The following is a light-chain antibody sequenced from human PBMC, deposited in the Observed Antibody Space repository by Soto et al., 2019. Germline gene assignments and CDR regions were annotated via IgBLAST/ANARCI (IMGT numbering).Light chain of an antibody. CDR1: SSNIGAGYD. CDR2: GNS. CDR3: QSYDSSLEV. V-gene: IGLV1-40*01. Sequence: QSVLTQPPSVSGAPGQRVTISCTGSSSNIGAGYDVHWYQQLPGTAPKLLIYGNSNRPSGVPDRFSGSKSGTSASLAITGLQAEDEADYYCQSYDSSLEVFGTGTKLTV. J-gene: IGLJ1*01.